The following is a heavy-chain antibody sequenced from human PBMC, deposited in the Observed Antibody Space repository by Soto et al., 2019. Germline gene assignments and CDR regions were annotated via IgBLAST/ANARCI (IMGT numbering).Heavy chain of an antibody. Sequence: SVKVSCKASGGSFSSYIFTWLRQAPGQGLEWMGRVIPIQGRANYALKFQDRVTITADKSTNTVYMELRSLRPEDTALYYCAKSLVFGDHPYMDVWGKGTTVTVSS. CDR1: GGSFSSYI. J-gene: IGHJ6*03. D-gene: IGHD3-16*01. V-gene: IGHV1-69*02. CDR3: AKSLVFGDHPYMDV. CDR2: VIPIQGRA.